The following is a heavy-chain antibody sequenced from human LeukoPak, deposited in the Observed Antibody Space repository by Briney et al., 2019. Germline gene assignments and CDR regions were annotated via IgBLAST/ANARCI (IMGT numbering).Heavy chain of an antibody. V-gene: IGHV4-34*01. D-gene: IGHD5-18*01. J-gene: IGHJ4*02. CDR1: GFIFSGYV. CDR2: INHSGST. Sequence: GSLRLSCTASGFIFSGYVMTWVRQPPGKGLEWIGEINHSGSTNYNPSLKSRVTISVDTSKSQFSLKLSSVTAADTAVYYCASTSVGIQPLPGYWGQGTLVTVSS. CDR3: ASTSVGIQPLPGY.